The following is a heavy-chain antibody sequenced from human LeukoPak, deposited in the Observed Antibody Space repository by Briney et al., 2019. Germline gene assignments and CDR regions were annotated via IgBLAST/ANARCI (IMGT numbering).Heavy chain of an antibody. V-gene: IGHV1-69*04. CDR1: GGTFSSYA. D-gene: IGHD3-22*01. CDR2: IIPILGIA. CDR3: ASLTYYYDSSGYYYLDYFDY. J-gene: IGHJ4*02. Sequence: SVKVSCKASGGTFSSYAISWVRQAPGQGLEWMGRIIPILGIANYAQKFQGRVTITADKSTSTAYMELSSLRSEDTAVYYCASLTYYYDSSGYYYLDYFDYWGQGTLVTVSS.